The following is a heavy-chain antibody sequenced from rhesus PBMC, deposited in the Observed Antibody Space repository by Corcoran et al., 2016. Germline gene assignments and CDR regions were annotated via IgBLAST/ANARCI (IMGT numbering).Heavy chain of an antibody. V-gene: IGHV3S5*01. CDR1: GSTFSSYG. CDR3: ATDRGGPVFDY. Sequence: EVQLVESGGGLVLPGGSLRISCAASGSTFSSYGMGWVRQVPREWLQGLSDLPNWSGTKHSANSVKGPFSISRDATQSTVSLQMNSLPPEDTAVYYCATDRGGPVFDYWGQGFLVTVSS. CDR2: LPNWSGTK. D-gene: IGHD2-39*02. J-gene: IGHJ4*01.